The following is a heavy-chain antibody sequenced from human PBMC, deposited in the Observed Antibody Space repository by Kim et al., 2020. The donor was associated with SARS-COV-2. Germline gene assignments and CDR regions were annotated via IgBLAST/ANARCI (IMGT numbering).Heavy chain of an antibody. J-gene: IGHJ4*02. Sequence: GGSLRLSCAASGFTFNNYAMHWVRQAPGKGLEWVAVIWYDGSNQYHADSVKGRFTISRDNSRNTLYLQMNGLRAEDTALYYCARGVLVGKGTHPVDYWGQGTLVTVSS. CDR3: ARGVLVGKGTHPVDY. V-gene: IGHV3-33*01. D-gene: IGHD1-26*01. CDR1: GFTFNNYA. CDR2: IWYDGSNQ.